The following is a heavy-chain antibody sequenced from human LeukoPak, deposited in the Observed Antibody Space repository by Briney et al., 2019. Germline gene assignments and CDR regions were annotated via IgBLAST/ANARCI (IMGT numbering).Heavy chain of an antibody. J-gene: IGHJ5*02. D-gene: IGHD3-22*01. CDR1: GFTFSSYA. CDR3: AKAAPLQSDGYGYYSLMFDP. Sequence: PGGSLRLSCAASGFTFSSYAMSWVRQTPGKGLEWVSTISGIGGTTYYAESVKGRFTISRETSGNTLYLQMNSLRAEDTAVYYCAKAAPLQSDGYGYYSLMFDPWGQGTLVTVSS. CDR2: ISGIGGTT. V-gene: IGHV3-23*01.